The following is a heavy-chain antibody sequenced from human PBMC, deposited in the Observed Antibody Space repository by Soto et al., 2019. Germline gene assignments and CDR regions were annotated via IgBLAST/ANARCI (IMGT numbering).Heavy chain of an antibody. CDR1: GYTFTSYY. V-gene: IGHV1-46*03. CDR3: AREGLDIVGVPADHYYYYYMDF. D-gene: IGHD2-2*01. J-gene: IGHJ6*03. CDR2: INPSGGST. Sequence: ASVKVSCKASGYTFTSYYMHWVRQAPGQGLEWMGIINPSGGSTSYAQKFQGRVTMTRDTSTSTVYMELSSLRSEDTAVYYCAREGLDIVGVPADHYYYYYMDFWGKGTTVTVSS.